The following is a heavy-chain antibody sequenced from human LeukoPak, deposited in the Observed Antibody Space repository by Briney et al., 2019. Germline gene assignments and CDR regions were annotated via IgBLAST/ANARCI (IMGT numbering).Heavy chain of an antibody. J-gene: IGHJ3*01. Sequence: SETLSLTCSVSGGSITGHFWCWLRQAPGKTLEWLGYVHDSGATDYNPSLKTRLTISLHTSTNQFFLRLTAVTAADTAFYYCAREEGAAGESLDFWGQGTMVTVSS. CDR2: VHDSGAT. CDR1: GGSITGHF. CDR3: AREEGAAGESLDF. V-gene: IGHV4-59*11. D-gene: IGHD2-8*02.